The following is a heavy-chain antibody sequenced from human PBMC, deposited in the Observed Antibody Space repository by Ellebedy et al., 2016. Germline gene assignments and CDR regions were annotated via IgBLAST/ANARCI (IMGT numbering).Heavy chain of an antibody. Sequence: ASVKVSCXASGYTFTSYAMHWVRQAPGQRLEWMGWINADNGNTNYAQKLQGRVTMTTDTSTSTAYMELRSLRSDDTAVYYCARAPLGLRLGELSLGADYWGQGTLVTVSS. CDR1: GYTFTSYA. CDR2: INADNGNT. J-gene: IGHJ4*02. V-gene: IGHV1-3*01. CDR3: ARAPLGLRLGELSLGADY. D-gene: IGHD3-16*02.